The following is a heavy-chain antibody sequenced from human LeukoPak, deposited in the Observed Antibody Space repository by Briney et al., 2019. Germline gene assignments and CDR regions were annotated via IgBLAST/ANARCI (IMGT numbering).Heavy chain of an antibody. CDR3: TNYGVYTGYYFMDV. D-gene: IGHD4-17*01. CDR1: GFTFSSYY. Sequence: PGGSLRLSCVASGFTFSSYYMNWVRQAPGKGLEWVSYISSSSSTIYYADSVKGRFTISRDNAKNSLYLQMNSLRAEDTAVYYCTNYGVYTGYYFMDVWGKGTTVTVSS. V-gene: IGHV3-48*01. CDR2: ISSSSSTI. J-gene: IGHJ6*03.